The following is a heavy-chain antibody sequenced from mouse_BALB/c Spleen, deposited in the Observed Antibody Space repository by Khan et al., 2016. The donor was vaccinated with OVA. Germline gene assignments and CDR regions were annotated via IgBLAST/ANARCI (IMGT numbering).Heavy chain of an antibody. CDR3: ARGRAY. J-gene: IGHJ3*01. D-gene: IGHD3-3*01. CDR1: GYSITSDYA. V-gene: IGHV3-2*02. CDR2: ISYSGST. Sequence: EVQLQELGPGLVKPSQSLSLTCTVTGYSITSDYAWNWIRQFPGNKLEWMGYISYSGSTSYTPSLKSRISITRDTSKNQFFLQLNSVTTEDTATYYCARGRAYWGQGTLVTVSA.